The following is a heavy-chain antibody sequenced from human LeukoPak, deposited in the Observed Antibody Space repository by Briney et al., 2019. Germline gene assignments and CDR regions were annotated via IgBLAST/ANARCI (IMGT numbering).Heavy chain of an antibody. Sequence: SCKASGYTFTGYYMHWVRQAPGKGLEWVAVISSDGSNKYYADSVKGRFTFSRDNSKNTLYLQMTSLRAEDTAVYYCARVNFAAAAMDVWGKGTTVTVSP. CDR3: ARVNFAAAAMDV. V-gene: IGHV3-30*04. CDR2: ISSDGSNK. D-gene: IGHD6-13*01. J-gene: IGHJ6*04. CDR1: GYTFTGYY.